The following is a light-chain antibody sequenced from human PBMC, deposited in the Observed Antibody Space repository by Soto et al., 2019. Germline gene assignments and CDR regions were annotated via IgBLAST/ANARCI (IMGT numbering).Light chain of an antibody. V-gene: IGLV4-69*02. J-gene: IGLJ2*01. CDR2: LNSDGSH. CDR1: SGHSSYA. CDR3: QTWGSGIVV. Sequence: QAVVTQSPSASAALGASVKLTCTLSSGHSSYAIAWHQQQSEKGPRYLMKLNSDGSHSKGDGIPDRFSGSSSGAERYLTISSLQSEDEADYYCQTWGSGIVVFGGGTKVTVL.